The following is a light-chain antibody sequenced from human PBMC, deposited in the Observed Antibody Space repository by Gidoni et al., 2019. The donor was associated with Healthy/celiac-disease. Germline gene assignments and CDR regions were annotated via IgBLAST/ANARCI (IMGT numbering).Light chain of an antibody. V-gene: IGKV1-39*01. Sequence: NQMTQPPSSLSASVGDRVTITCRASQSISSYLNWYQQKPGKAPKLLIYAASSLQSGVPSRFSGSGSGTDFTLTISSLQPEDFATYYCQQSYSTPYTFGQGTKLEIK. J-gene: IGKJ2*01. CDR1: QSISSY. CDR2: AAS. CDR3: QQSYSTPYT.